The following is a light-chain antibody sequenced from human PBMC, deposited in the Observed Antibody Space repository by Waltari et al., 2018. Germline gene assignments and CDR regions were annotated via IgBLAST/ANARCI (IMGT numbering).Light chain of an antibody. Sequence: EIVMTQSPATLSVSPGERATLSCRASQSVSSNLAWYQQKHGQAPRLLIYGAATRATGIPARFSCSGSGTEFTLTISSLQSEYFAVYYCQQYNNWPYTFGQGTKLEIK. CDR1: QSVSSN. V-gene: IGKV3-15*01. CDR3: QQYNNWPYT. CDR2: GAA. J-gene: IGKJ2*01.